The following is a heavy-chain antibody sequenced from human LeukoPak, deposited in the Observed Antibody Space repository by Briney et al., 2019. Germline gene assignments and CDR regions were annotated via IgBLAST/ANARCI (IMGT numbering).Heavy chain of an antibody. V-gene: IGHV3-21*01. Sequence: PGGSLRLSCAGSGFTFSRYNMNWFRQAPGKGLERVSSISSRSSYIFYADSVKGRFTISRDNAKNSLYLQMNSLGAEDTAVYYCARDAQWLVPEGYYYYMDVGGKGTTVTVSS. J-gene: IGHJ6*03. CDR3: ARDAQWLVPEGYYYYMDV. CDR1: GFTFSRYN. D-gene: IGHD6-19*01. CDR2: ISSRSSYI.